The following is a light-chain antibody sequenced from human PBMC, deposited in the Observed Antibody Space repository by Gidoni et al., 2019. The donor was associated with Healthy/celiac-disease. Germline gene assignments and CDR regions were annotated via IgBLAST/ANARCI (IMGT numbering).Light chain of an antibody. Sequence: IVLTQSPGTLSLSPGERATLSCRASQSVSSSYLAWYQQKPGQAPRLLIYGASSRATGIPDRFSGSESGTDFTLTISRLEPEDFAVYYCQQYGSSPLLTFGGGTKVEIK. V-gene: IGKV3-20*01. CDR2: GAS. CDR3: QQYGSSPLLT. J-gene: IGKJ4*01. CDR1: QSVSSSY.